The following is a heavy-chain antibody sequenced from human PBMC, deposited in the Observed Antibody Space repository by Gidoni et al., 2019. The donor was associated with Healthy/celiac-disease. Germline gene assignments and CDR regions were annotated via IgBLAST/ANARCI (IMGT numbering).Heavy chain of an antibody. CDR3: ARDFDY. J-gene: IGHJ4*02. CDR2: IYYSGST. Sequence: QVQLQESGPGLVKPSETLSPTCTVSGGSISSSYWSWILQPPGKGLEWIGYIYYSGSTNYNPSLKSRVTISVDTSKNQFSLKLSSVTAADTAVYYCARDFDYWGQGTLVTVSS. V-gene: IGHV4-59*01. CDR1: GGSISSSY.